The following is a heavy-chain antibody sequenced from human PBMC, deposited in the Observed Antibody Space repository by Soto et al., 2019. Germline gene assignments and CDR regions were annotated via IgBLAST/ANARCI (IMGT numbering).Heavy chain of an antibody. V-gene: IGHV4-30-4*01. CDR3: ASLTGNTPQYYFDY. CDR1: GGSISSCDYY. Sequence: QVQLQESGPGLVKPSQTLSLTCTVSGGSISSCDYYWSWIRQPPGKGLEWIGYIHYSGSTYYNPSLKSRVTISVDTSKNLFALKLSSVAAADTAVYYCASLTGNTPQYYFDYWGQGTLVTVSS. CDR2: IHYSGST. J-gene: IGHJ4*02. D-gene: IGHD3-10*01.